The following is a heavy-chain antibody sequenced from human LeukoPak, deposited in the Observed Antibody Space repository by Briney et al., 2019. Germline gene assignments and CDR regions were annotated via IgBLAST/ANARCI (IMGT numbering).Heavy chain of an antibody. Sequence: GGSLRLSCAASGFTFSSYGMHWVRQAPGKGLEWVAVISYDGSNKYYADSVKGRFTISRDTSKNTLYLQMNSLRAEDTAVYYCAKDLVYLGYCSSTSCYAYAIDIWGQGTMVTVSS. CDR1: GFTFSSYG. CDR2: ISYDGSNK. CDR3: AKDLVYLGYCSSTSCYAYAIDI. V-gene: IGHV3-30*18. D-gene: IGHD2-2*01. J-gene: IGHJ3*02.